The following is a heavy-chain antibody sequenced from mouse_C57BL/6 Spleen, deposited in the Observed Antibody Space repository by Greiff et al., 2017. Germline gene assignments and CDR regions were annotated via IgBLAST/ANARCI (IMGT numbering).Heavy chain of an antibody. J-gene: IGHJ4*01. V-gene: IGHV1-22*01. Sequence: VQLKESGPELVKPGASVKMSCKASGYTFTDYNMHWVKQSHGKSLEWIGYINPNNGGTSYNQKFKGKATLTVNKSSSTAYMELRSLTSEDSAVYYCARDSSGHGAMDYWGQGTSVTVSS. D-gene: IGHD3-2*02. CDR1: GYTFTDYN. CDR3: ARDSSGHGAMDY. CDR2: INPNNGGT.